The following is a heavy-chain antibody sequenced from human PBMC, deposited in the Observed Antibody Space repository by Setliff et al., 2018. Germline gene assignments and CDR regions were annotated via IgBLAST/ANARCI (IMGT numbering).Heavy chain of an antibody. Sequence: HPGGSLRLSCAVSGFTFSKYWMYWVRQVPGKGLVWVSRINGDGTITNYAASVKGRFTISRDNAKNALYLQMNSLRAEDTAVYYGARDGHNVYYFDYWGLGTLVTVSS. CDR1: GFTFSKYW. D-gene: IGHD1-1*01. CDR2: INGDGTIT. CDR3: ARDGHNVYYFDY. V-gene: IGHV3-74*01. J-gene: IGHJ4*02.